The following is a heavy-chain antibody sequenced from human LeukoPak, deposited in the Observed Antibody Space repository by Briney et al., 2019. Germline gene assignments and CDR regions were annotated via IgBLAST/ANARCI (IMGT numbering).Heavy chain of an antibody. D-gene: IGHD6-19*01. Sequence: ASVKVSCKASGYTFTSYYMHWLRQAPGQGLEWMGWINPNSGGTNYAQNFQGRVTMTRDTSTSTAYMELSSLRCDDTALYYGARNVRSSSGSWEENWFDPWGQGTLVTVSS. J-gene: IGHJ5*02. CDR1: GYTFTSYY. CDR2: INPNSGGT. V-gene: IGHV1-2*02. CDR3: ARNVRSSSGSWEENWFDP.